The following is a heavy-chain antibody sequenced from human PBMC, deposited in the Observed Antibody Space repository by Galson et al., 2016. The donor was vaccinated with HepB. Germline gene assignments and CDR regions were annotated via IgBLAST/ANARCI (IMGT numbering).Heavy chain of an antibody. CDR2: ISYDGNNE. CDR1: GFTFSSYG. Sequence: SLRLSCAASGFTFSSYGMHWVRQAPGKGLEWVAVISYDGNNEYYADSVKGRFTISRDKFKNTLYLQMNSLRAEDTAVYHCAKDPYYYGSGSYYFDYWGQGTLVTVSS. J-gene: IGHJ4*02. D-gene: IGHD3-10*01. V-gene: IGHV3-30*18. CDR3: AKDPYYYGSGSYYFDY.